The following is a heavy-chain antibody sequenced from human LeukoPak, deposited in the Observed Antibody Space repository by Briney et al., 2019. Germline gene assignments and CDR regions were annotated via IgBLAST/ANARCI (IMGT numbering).Heavy chain of an antibody. CDR2: NYYSGST. Sequence: PSETLSLTCTVSGGSISSYYWSWIRQPPGKGLEWIGYNYYSGSTNYNPSLKSRVTMSVDTSKNQFSLKLSSVTAADTAVYYCARDIVVIPAAYAYAFDIWGQGTMVTVSS. J-gene: IGHJ3*02. D-gene: IGHD2-2*01. V-gene: IGHV4-59*12. CDR1: GGSISSYY. CDR3: ARDIVVIPAAYAYAFDI.